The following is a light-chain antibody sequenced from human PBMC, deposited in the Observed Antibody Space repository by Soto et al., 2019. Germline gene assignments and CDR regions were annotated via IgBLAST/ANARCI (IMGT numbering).Light chain of an antibody. V-gene: IGKV3-11*01. CDR1: QSVSSY. Sequence: EIVLTQSPATLSLSPGERATLSCRASQSVSSYLAWYQQKPGQAPRLLIYDASNRATGIPARFSGSGSGTDFTLPISSLEPEDFAVYYFQQRSKWPPFGQGTKLEIK. CDR3: QQRSKWPP. J-gene: IGKJ2*01. CDR2: DAS.